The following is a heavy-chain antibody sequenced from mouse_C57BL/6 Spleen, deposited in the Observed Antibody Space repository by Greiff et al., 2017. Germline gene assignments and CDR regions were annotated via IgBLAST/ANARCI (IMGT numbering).Heavy chain of an antibody. D-gene: IGHD3-1*01. CDR2: IDPNSGGT. J-gene: IGHJ2*01. V-gene: IGHV1-72*01. CDR3: AGGRARAGDFDY. CDR1: GYTFTSYW. Sequence: QVQLQQPGAELVKPGASVKLSCKASGYTFTSYWMHWVKQRPGRGLEWIGRIDPNSGGTKYNEQFKSKDTLTVDKPSSTAYMQLSSLTSEDAAVYYWAGGRARAGDFDYWGQGTTLTVSS.